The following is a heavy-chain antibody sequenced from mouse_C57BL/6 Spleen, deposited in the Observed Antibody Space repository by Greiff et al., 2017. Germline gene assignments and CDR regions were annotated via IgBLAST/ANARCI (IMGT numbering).Heavy chain of an antibody. CDR2: IDPSDSYT. V-gene: IGHV1-69*01. CDR3: ARAQDSSCFDY. J-gene: IGHJ2*01. CDR1: GYTFTSYW. Sequence: VQLQQPGAELVMPGASVKLSCKASGYTFTSYWMHWVKQRPGQGLEWIGEIDPSDSYTNYNQKFKGKSTLTVDKSSSTAYMQLSSLTSEDSAVYYCARAQDSSCFDYWGQGTTLTVSS. D-gene: IGHD1-1*01.